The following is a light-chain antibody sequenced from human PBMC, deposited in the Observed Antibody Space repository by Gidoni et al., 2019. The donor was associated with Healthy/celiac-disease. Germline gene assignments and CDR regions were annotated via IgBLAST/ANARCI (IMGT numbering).Light chain of an antibody. J-gene: IGLJ2*01. CDR1: NSGSKS. CDR3: QVWDSSSDHVV. V-gene: IGLV3-21*02. CDR2: DDS. Sequence: SYVLTQPPSVSVAPGQTARITCGGNNSGSKSVHWYQQKPGQAPVLVVYDDSDRHSGIPERFSGSNSGNTATLTIRRVEAGDEADYYCQVWDSSSDHVVFGGGTKLTVL.